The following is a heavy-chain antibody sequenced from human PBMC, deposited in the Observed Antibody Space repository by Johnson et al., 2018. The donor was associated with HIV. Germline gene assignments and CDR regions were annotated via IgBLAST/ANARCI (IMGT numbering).Heavy chain of an antibody. CDR3: ARGPLLWRAFDI. J-gene: IGHJ3*02. CDR2: ISYDGSNK. CDR1: GFTFSSYA. V-gene: IGHV3-30*14. D-gene: IGHD3-10*01. Sequence: QVQLVESGGGVVQPGGSLRLSCAASGFTFSSYALHWVRQAPGKGLEWVAVISYDGSNKYYADSVKGRFTISRDNSKNTLYLQMNSLRAEDTAVYYCARGPLLWRAFDIWGQGTIVSVSS.